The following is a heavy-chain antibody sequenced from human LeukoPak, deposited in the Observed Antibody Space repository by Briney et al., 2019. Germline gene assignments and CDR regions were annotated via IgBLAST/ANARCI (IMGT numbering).Heavy chain of an antibody. Sequence: SVKGSCQAFGGTFSSYSTSRVGQAPRQGREWMGGIIPIFGTANYAQKFQGRVTITADKSTSTAYMELSSLRSEDTAVYYCARMGGVAGSDYWGQGTLVTVSS. D-gene: IGHD6-19*01. V-gene: IGHV1-69*06. CDR2: IIPIFGTA. J-gene: IGHJ4*02. CDR1: GGTFSSYS. CDR3: ARMGGVAGSDY.